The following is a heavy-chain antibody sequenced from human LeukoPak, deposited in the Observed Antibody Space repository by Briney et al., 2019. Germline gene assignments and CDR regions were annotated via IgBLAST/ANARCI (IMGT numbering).Heavy chain of an antibody. V-gene: IGHV3-11*01. D-gene: IGHD3-10*01. CDR3: ARPLWFGEPSSGFDY. CDR1: GFTFSDYY. CDR2: ISSSGSTI. J-gene: IGHJ4*02. Sequence: AGSLRLSCAASGFTFSDYYMSWIRQAPGKGLEWVSYISSSGSTIYYADSVKGRFTISRDNAKNSLYLQMNSLRAEDTAVYYCARPLWFGEPSSGFDYWGQGTLVTVSS.